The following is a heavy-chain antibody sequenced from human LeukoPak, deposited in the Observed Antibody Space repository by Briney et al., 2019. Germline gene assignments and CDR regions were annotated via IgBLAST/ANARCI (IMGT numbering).Heavy chain of an antibody. D-gene: IGHD3-10*01. V-gene: IGHV1-69*13. Sequence: SVKVSCKASGGTFSSYAISWVRQAPGQGLEWMGGIIPIFGTANYAQKFQGRVTITADESTSTAYMELSSLRSEDTAVYYCASFGSGSYSPSSFDYWGQGTLVTVSS. CDR2: IIPIFGTA. CDR3: ASFGSGSYSPSSFDY. CDR1: GGTFSSYA. J-gene: IGHJ4*02.